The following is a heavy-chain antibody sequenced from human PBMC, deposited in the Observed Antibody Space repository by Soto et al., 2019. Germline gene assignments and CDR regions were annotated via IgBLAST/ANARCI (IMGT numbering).Heavy chain of an antibody. CDR3: ARDNNYVFWFEP. Sequence: PLRHSCSASLFTFSDYYMSWILKAPVKWLEWVSYISSSGSTIYYADSVKGRFTISRDNAKNSLYLQMNSLRAEDTAVYYCARDNNYVFWFEPWGQGTLVTVSS. CDR2: ISSSGSTI. J-gene: IGHJ5*02. V-gene: IGHV3-11*01. CDR1: LFTFSDYY. D-gene: IGHD3-16*01.